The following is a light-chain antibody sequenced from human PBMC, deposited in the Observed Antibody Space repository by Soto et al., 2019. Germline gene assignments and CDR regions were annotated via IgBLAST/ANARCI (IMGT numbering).Light chain of an antibody. J-gene: IGLJ1*01. V-gene: IGLV2-14*01. CDR1: SSDVGGYNY. CDR3: SSYTSSSNYV. Sequence: QSALTQPASVSGSPGQSITISCTGTSSDVGGYNYVSWYQQHPGKAPKLMIYDVSNRPSGVSNRFSGSKSGNTASLTISGLQAEDEDDYYFSSYTSSSNYVFGTGTKLTVL. CDR2: DVS.